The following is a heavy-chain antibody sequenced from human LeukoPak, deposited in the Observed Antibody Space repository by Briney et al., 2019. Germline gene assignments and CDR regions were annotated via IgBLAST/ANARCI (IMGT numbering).Heavy chain of an antibody. CDR2: IIPIFGTA. CDR3: ARELRYDNSDSGAF. D-gene: IGHD3-22*01. V-gene: IGHV1-69*13. CDR1: GGTFSSYA. Sequence: SVKVSCKASGGTFSSYAISWVRQAPGQGLEWMGGIIPIFGTANYAQKFQGRVTITADESTSTAYMELSSLRSEDTAVYYCARELRYDNSDSGAFWGQGTVVTVSS. J-gene: IGHJ3*01.